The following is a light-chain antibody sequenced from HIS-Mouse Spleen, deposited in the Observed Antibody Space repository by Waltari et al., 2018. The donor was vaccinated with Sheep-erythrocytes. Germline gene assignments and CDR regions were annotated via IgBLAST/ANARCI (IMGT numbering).Light chain of an antibody. Sequence: DIVMTQSPDSLTVSLGERATINCKSSQSGLYSSNNKNYLAWYQQKPGQPPKLPIYWASTRESGVPDRFSGSGSGTDFTLTISSLQAEDVAVYYCQQYYSTLTFGGGTKVEIK. CDR2: WAS. J-gene: IGKJ4*01. CDR1: QSGLYSSNNKNY. V-gene: IGKV4-1*01. CDR3: QQYYSTLT.